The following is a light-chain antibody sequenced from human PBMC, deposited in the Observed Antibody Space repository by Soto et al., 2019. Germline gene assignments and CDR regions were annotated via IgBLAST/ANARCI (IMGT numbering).Light chain of an antibody. Sequence: EIVMPLSPTTLSVAPGERVTFSCRASAGGSRKLAWYQHKPGQAPRLLISGASTGATGIPARFSGSGSGTEFTLTISSLQSEDFAVYHCQQYNTWLPVTFAQGTKVDIK. CDR3: QQYNTWLPVT. CDR1: AGGSRK. J-gene: IGKJ1*01. CDR2: GAS. V-gene: IGKV3-15*01.